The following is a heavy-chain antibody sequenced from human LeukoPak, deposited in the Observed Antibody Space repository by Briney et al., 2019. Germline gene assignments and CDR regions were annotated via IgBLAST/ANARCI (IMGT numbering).Heavy chain of an antibody. CDR1: GYTFTGYY. CDR2: INPNSGGT. Sequence: ASVKVSCKASGYTFTGYYMHWVRQAPGQGLEWMGWINPNSGGTNYAQKFQGRVTMTRDTSISTAYMELSRLRSDDTAVYYCARDGAAAGTCHVYWGQGTLVIVSS. V-gene: IGHV1-2*02. J-gene: IGHJ4*02. D-gene: IGHD6-13*01. CDR3: ARDGAAAGTCHVY.